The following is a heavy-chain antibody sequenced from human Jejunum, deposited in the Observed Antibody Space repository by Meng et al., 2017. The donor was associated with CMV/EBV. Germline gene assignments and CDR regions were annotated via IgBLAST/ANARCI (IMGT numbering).Heavy chain of an antibody. CDR1: GFTFFDYY. CDR2: IRLDNGAT. V-gene: IGHV1-2*02. Sequence: SGFTFFDYYMQWLRQAPGQGLEWMGWIRLDNGATNYAQRFQGRVTLTRDTSITTAYMGLSWLTSDDTAVYFCARDSAIAAGTYFDYWGQGSLVTVSS. D-gene: IGHD6-13*01. CDR3: ARDSAIAAGTYFDY. J-gene: IGHJ4*02.